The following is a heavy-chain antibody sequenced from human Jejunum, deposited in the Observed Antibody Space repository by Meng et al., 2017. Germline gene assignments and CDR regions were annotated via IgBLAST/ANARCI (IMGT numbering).Heavy chain of an antibody. CDR2: IYHTGST. V-gene: IGHV4-4*02. J-gene: IGHJ5*02. CDR1: GVSVNTPNW. CDR3: ARVREVPLGTGDWFDP. D-gene: IGHD1/OR15-1a*01. Sequence: QGQLKESGQWLLQPSGPLSLTFDVSGVSVNTPNWWSWVRHSPGKGLEWIGEIYHTGSTNYNPSLKCRVSVSMDGSKNQFSLKLTSVTAADTAVYFCARVREVPLGTGDWFDPWGQGTLVTVSS.